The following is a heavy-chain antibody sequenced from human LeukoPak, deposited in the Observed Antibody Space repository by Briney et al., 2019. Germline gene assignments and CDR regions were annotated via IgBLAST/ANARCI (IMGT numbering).Heavy chain of an antibody. CDR2: IRYNGNNQ. CDR3: AKDPGDWTFDY. J-gene: IGHJ4*02. V-gene: IGHV3-30*02. D-gene: IGHD1-1*01. Sequence: PGGSLRLSCAASGFTFHNYGMHWVRQAPGKGLEWVAFIRYNGNNQYYADSVKGRFTISRDNAKNSLYLQMNSLRAEDTALYYCAKDPGDWTFDYWGQGTLVTVSS. CDR1: GFTFHNYG.